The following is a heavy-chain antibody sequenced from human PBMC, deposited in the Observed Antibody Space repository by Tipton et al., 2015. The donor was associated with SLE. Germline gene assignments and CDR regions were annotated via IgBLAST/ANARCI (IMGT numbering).Heavy chain of an antibody. CDR1: GGSFSGYY. V-gene: IGHV4-34*01. CDR3: AMGQWEPALAF. Sequence: TLSLTCTVSGGSFSGYYWSWIRQPPGKGLEWIGEINHSGSTNYNPSLKSRVTISVDTSRNQFSLKVRSMTAADTAVYYCAMGQWEPALAFWGQGTTVTVSS. J-gene: IGHJ6*02. D-gene: IGHD1-26*01. CDR2: INHSGST.